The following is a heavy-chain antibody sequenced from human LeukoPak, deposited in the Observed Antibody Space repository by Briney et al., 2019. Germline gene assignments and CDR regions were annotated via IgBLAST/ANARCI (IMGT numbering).Heavy chain of an antibody. V-gene: IGHV3-74*01. D-gene: IGHD3-22*01. Sequence: PGGSLRLSCAAPGFTFSSYWMHWVRQAPGKGLVWVSRINSDGSSTSYADSVKGRFTISRDNAKNTLYLQMNSLRAEDTAVYYCARPYYDSSGPYFDYWGQGTLVTVSS. CDR3: ARPYYDSSGPYFDY. CDR1: GFTFSSYW. CDR2: INSDGSST. J-gene: IGHJ4*02.